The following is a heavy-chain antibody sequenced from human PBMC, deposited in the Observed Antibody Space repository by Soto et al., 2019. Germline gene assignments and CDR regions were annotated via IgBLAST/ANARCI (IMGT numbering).Heavy chain of an antibody. Sequence: EVQLLESGGDLVQPGGSLSLSFEASGFNVGAFAVTWVRQAPGKGLEWVSGISVSDAFIYYADSVRGRFSISRDASENILYLQMNSLRVDDTALYYCTRETVAGITGLDYWGPGTLVTVSS. CDR2: ISVSDAFI. D-gene: IGHD1-20*01. CDR3: TRETVAGITGLDY. J-gene: IGHJ4*02. V-gene: IGHV3-23*01. CDR1: GFNVGAFA.